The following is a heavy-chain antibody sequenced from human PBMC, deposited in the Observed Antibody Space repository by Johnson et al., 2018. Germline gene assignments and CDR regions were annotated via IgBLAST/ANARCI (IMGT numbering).Heavy chain of an antibody. CDR2: INHSGST. CDR1: GGSFSGYS. CDR3: ARPTVPSFWSGISFNYGMDV. Sequence: QVQLQQWGAGLLKPSETLSLTCAVYGGSFSGYSWNWIRQPPGKGLEWIGEINHSGSTKYNPSLKGRVTISVDTAKNQFSLKLNSVTAADTAIYYCARPTVPSFWSGISFNYGMDVWGQGTTVTIAS. J-gene: IGHJ6*02. D-gene: IGHD3-3*01. V-gene: IGHV4-34*01.